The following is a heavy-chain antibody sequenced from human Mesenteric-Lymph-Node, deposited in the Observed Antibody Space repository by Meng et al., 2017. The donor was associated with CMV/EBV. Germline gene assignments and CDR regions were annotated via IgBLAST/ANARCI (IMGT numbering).Heavy chain of an antibody. V-gene: IGHV3-30-3*01. CDR1: GFTFSSYA. Sequence: GGSLRLSCAASGFTFSSYAMHWVRQAPGKGLEWVAVISYDGSNKYYADSVKGRFTISRDNSKNTLYLQMNSLRAENTAVYYCARRRISWFDPWGQGTLVTVSS. D-gene: IGHD2-15*01. J-gene: IGHJ5*02. CDR3: ARRRISWFDP. CDR2: ISYDGSNK.